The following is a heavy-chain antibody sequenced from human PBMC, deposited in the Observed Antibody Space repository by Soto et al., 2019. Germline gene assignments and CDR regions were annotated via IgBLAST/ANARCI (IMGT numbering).Heavy chain of an antibody. V-gene: IGHV3-33*01. D-gene: IGHD1-1*01. CDR2: VWYDGTNN. CDR3: ARGWHDGWLAP. CDR1: GFTFSNYA. Sequence: QVQMMESGGGVVQPGRSLRLSCAASGFTFSNYAIHWVRQAPGKGLEWVAVVWYDGTNNYYADSVKGRFTISRDNAKNTVYLQMNSLRAEDTAVYYCARGWHDGWLAPWGQGTLVTVSS. J-gene: IGHJ5*02.